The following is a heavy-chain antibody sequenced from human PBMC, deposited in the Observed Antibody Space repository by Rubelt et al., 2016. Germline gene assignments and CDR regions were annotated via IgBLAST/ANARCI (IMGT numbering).Heavy chain of an antibody. Sequence: QLQLQESGPGLVKPSETLSLTCTVSGASISSRSYFWGWIRQPPGKGLEWIGSTQYSGSTYYNAVLKSLATMSVETSKNQVSLKLSSVTAAGTAVYYCARHPTALDIYYFDYWGQGTLVSVSS. J-gene: IGHJ4*02. V-gene: IGHV4-39*01. CDR3: ARHPTALDIYYFDY. CDR1: GASISSRSYF. D-gene: IGHD5-18*01. CDR2: TQYSGST.